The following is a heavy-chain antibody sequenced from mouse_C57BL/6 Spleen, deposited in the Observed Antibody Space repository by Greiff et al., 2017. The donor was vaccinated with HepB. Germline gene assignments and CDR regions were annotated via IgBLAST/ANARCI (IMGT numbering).Heavy chain of an antibody. J-gene: IGHJ3*01. CDR3: ARTGYGSSYPFAY. D-gene: IGHD1-1*01. Sequence: EVQLQQSGPVLVKPGASVKMSCKASGYTFTDYYMNWVKQSHGKSLEWIGVINPYNGGTSYNQKFKGKATLTVDKSSSTAYMELNSLTSEDSAVYYWARTGYGSSYPFAYWGQGTLVTVSA. CDR2: INPYNGGT. V-gene: IGHV1-19*01. CDR1: GYTFTDYY.